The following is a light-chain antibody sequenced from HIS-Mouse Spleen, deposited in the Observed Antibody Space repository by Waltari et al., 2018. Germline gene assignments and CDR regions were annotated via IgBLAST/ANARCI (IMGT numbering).Light chain of an antibody. CDR1: QSVSSSY. V-gene: IGKV3-20*01. Sequence: ELVLTQSPGTLSLSPGERATLSCRASQSVSSSYLAWYQQKPGQAPRLLIYGASSRATGIPDRFSGSGSGTDFTLTFSRLEPEDFAVYYCQQYGSSPLTFGGGTKVEIK. J-gene: IGKJ4*01. CDR2: GAS. CDR3: QQYGSSPLT.